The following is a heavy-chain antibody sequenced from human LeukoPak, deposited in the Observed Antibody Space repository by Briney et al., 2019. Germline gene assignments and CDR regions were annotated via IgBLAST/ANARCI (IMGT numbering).Heavy chain of an antibody. V-gene: IGHV3-23*01. D-gene: IGHD2-2*01. J-gene: IGHJ4*02. Sequence: GGSLRLFCTASGLTFSNHATSWARQPRGKGLEWVSALSGSGGNTYYAASVKGRFTISRDNSKNTLYLQMNSLRAEDTAKYYCAKVASLCTSTSCVRGGFDYWGQGTLVTVS. CDR1: GLTFSNHA. CDR3: AKVASLCTSTSCVRGGFDY. CDR2: LSGSGGNT.